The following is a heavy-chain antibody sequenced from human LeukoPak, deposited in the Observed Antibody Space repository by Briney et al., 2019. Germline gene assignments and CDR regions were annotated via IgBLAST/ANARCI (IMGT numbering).Heavy chain of an antibody. D-gene: IGHD5-18*01. J-gene: IGHJ4*02. V-gene: IGHV1-8*01. CDR3: ARELGYSYGYAY. Sequence: ASVKVSCKASGYSFTTYDINWVRQASGQGLEWMGWMNPHSGNTGYAQKFQGRVTLTRNTSTSTAYMEVSSLRSDDTAVYYCARELGYSYGYAYWGQGTLVTVSS. CDR2: MNPHSGNT. CDR1: GYSFTTYD.